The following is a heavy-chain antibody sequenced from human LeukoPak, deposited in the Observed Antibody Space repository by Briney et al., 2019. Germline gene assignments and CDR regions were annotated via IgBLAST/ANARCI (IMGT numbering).Heavy chain of an antibody. CDR3: ARDQGYFYDSSGHSPLEY. J-gene: IGHJ4*02. D-gene: IGHD3-22*01. Sequence: GGSLRLSCAGSGFTFDDYGMAWVRQVQGKGLEWVAGINWNGGTRGYADSVRGRFTISRDNAKNSLDLQMDSLRVEDTALYYCARDQGYFYDSSGHSPLEYWGRGTLVTVSS. CDR1: GFTFDDYG. V-gene: IGHV3-20*04. CDR2: INWNGGTR.